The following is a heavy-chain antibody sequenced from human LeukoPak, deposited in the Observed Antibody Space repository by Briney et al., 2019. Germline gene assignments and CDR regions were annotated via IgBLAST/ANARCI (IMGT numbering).Heavy chain of an antibody. CDR3: AKSRSDDNSGYFDL. D-gene: IGHD3-22*01. CDR2: VSYEGSNQ. V-gene: IGHV3-30*18. CDR1: GFXFRNYG. Sequence: GGSLRLSCAASGFXFRNYGMHWVRQAPGKGQEWVAVVSYEGSNQYYADSVKGRFTISRDNSKNTLYLQMNSLRAEDTAEYYCAKSRSDDNSGYFDLWGPGILVTVSS. J-gene: IGHJ4*02.